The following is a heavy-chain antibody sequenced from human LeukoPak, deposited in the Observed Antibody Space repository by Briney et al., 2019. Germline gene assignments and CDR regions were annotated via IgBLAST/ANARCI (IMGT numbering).Heavy chain of an antibody. CDR3: ARGPLTLWFYFDY. CDR2: ISGSGGST. J-gene: IGHJ4*02. V-gene: IGHV3-23*01. CDR1: GFTFSSYA. D-gene: IGHD3-10*01. Sequence: GGSLRLSCAASGFTFSSYAMSWVRQAPGKGLEWVSAISGSGGSTYYADSVKGRFTISRDNAKNSLYLQMNSLRAKDTAVYYCARGPLTLWFYFDYWGQGTLVTVSS.